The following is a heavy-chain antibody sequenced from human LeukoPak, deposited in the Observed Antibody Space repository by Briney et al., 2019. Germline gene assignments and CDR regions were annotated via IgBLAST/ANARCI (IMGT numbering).Heavy chain of an antibody. V-gene: IGHV3-48*02. CDR3: ARDKVYYYDSSGYSYYWYFDL. Sequence: GGSLRLSCAASGFTLRSYSMNWVRQARGRGLEWVSYISVTSNTIYYADSVKGRFTISRDNAKNSLYLQMNSLRDEDTAVYYCARDKVYYYDSSGYSYYWYFDLWGRGTLVTVSS. CDR2: ISVTSNTI. D-gene: IGHD3-22*01. CDR1: GFTLRSYS. J-gene: IGHJ2*01.